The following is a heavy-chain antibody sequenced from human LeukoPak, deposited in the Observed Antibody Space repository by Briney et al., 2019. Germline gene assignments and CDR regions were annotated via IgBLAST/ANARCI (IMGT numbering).Heavy chain of an antibody. J-gene: IGHJ3*02. V-gene: IGHV4-34*01. CDR2: INHSGST. CDR1: GGSFSGYY. Sequence: PSETLSLTCAVYGGSFSGYYWSWIRQPPGKGLAWIGEINHSGSTNYNPSLKSRVTISVDTSKNQFSLKLSSVTAADTAVYYCARVAVVNDAFDIWGQGTMVTVSS. CDR3: ARVAVVNDAFDI.